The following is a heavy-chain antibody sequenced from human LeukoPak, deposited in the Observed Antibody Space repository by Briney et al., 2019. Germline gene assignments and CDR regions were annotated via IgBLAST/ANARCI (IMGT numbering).Heavy chain of an antibody. CDR1: VYTFTSYY. CDR2: INPSGGST. D-gene: IGHD3-10*01. J-gene: IGHJ4*02. Sequence: ASVKVSCKASVYTFTSYYMHWVRQAPGQGLEWMGLINPSGGSTSYAQRFQGRVTVTRDTSTSTVYMELSSLRSEDTAVYYCARVFVGSGSYFRYFDYWGQGTLVTVSS. CDR3: ARVFVGSGSYFRYFDY. V-gene: IGHV1-46*01.